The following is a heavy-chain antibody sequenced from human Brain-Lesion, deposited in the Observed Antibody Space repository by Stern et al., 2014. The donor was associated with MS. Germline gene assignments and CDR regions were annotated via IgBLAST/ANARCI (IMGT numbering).Heavy chain of an antibody. CDR2: VLPSDSYT. D-gene: IGHD2-21*02. J-gene: IGHJ2*01. Sequence: MQLVQSGAEVKKPGESLRISCKDSGYTFAYYWIVWVRQMPGKGPERLGRVLPSDSYTDYSPSFQGHVTSSVDKSVSTAFLQWSSLRASDTAMYYCARLTLASCAGSCHSFYYFDLWGRGTLVTVSS. CDR1: GYTFAYYW. CDR3: ARLTLASCAGSCHSFYYFDL. V-gene: IGHV5-10-1*01.